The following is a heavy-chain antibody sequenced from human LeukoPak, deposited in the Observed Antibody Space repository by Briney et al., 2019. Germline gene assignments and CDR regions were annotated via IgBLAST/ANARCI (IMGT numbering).Heavy chain of an antibody. V-gene: IGHV4-39*07. Sequence: SETLSLTCTVSGGSISSSSYYWGWIRQPPGKGLEWIGSIYYSGSTYYNPSLKSRVTISVDTSKNQFSLKLSSVTAADTAVYYRASQKAIGGYYHDAFDIWGQGTMVTVSS. CDR1: GGSISSSSYY. CDR3: ASQKAIGGYYHDAFDI. CDR2: IYYSGST. D-gene: IGHD3-22*01. J-gene: IGHJ3*02.